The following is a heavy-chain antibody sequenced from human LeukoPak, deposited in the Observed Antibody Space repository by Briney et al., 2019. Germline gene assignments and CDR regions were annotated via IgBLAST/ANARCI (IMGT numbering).Heavy chain of an antibody. CDR3: ARSADGYTCGHFDF. CDR2: INPNTGET. V-gene: IGHV1-2*02. D-gene: IGHD5-18*01. Sequence: ASVKVSCKASGYTFTAYNMQWVRQAPGQGLEWMGWINPNTGETNYAQNFQGRVTMNRDTSISTAYMELSSLRSDDTAVYYCARSADGYTCGHFDFWGQGTLVTVSS. J-gene: IGHJ4*02. CDR1: GYTFTAYN.